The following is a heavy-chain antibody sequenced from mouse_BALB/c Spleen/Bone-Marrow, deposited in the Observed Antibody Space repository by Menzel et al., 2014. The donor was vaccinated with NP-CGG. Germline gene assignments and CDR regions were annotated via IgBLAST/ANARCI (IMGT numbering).Heavy chain of an antibody. CDR3: ARHAYYDQTEVSFVY. CDR2: ISGGGSYT. D-gene: IGHD2-4*01. CDR1: GFSFNSYG. V-gene: IGHV5-9-2*01. Sequence: EVQLVESGGGLVKSGGSLKLSCAASGFSFNSYGMSWVRQTPEKRLEWVATISGGGSYTFYPDSVKGRFTISKGNAKNNLCLQLSSLRSEDTALYYCARHAYYDQTEVSFVYWGQGTLVTVSA. J-gene: IGHJ3*01.